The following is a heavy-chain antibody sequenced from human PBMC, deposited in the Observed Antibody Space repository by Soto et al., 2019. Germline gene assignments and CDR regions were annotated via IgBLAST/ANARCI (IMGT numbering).Heavy chain of an antibody. CDR1: GFTFSSYA. CDR2: ISGSGGST. J-gene: IGHJ4*02. Sequence: GGSLRLSCAASGFTFSSYAMSWVRQAPGKGLEWVSAISGSGGSTYYADSVKGRFTISRDNSKNTLYLQMNSLRAEDTAVYDCAKESTTQSIAARPYYFDYWGQGTLVTVSS. V-gene: IGHV3-23*01. CDR3: AKESTTQSIAARPYYFDY. D-gene: IGHD6-6*01.